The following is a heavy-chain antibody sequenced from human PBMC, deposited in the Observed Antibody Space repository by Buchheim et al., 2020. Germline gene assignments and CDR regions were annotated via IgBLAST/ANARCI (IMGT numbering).Heavy chain of an antibody. D-gene: IGHD2-15*01. CDR2: ISYDGSNK. CDR1: GFTFSSYG. CDR3: ANDLLDCSGGSCYPYYYYYGMDV. J-gene: IGHJ6*02. V-gene: IGHV3-30*18. Sequence: QVQLVESGGGVVQPGRSLRLSRAASGFTFSSYGMHWVRQAPGKGLEWVAVISYDGSNKYYADSVKGRFTISRDNSKNTLYLQMNSLRAEDTAVYYCANDLLDCSGGSCYPYYYYYGMDVWGQGTT.